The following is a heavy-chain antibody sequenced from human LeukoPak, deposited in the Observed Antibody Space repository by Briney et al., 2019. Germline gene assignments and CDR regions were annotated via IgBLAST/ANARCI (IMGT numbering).Heavy chain of an antibody. V-gene: IGHV3-30*02. CDR3: ATSTRWLQFQYFDY. Sequence: PGGSLRLSCAASGFTFSSYSMHWVRQAPGKGLEWVAFILYDGSNKDYADSVKGRFTISRDNSKNTLYLQMNSLRAEDTAVYYCATSTRWLQFQYFDYWGQGTLVTVSS. D-gene: IGHD5-24*01. CDR1: GFTFSSYS. CDR2: ILYDGSNK. J-gene: IGHJ4*02.